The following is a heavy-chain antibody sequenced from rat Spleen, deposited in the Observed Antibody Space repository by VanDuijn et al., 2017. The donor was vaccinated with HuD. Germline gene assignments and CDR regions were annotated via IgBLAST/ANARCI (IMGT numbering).Heavy chain of an antibody. CDR1: GFTFSSYW. CDR3: ARHGGLRDWFAY. D-gene: IGHD1-11*01. V-gene: IGHV5-7*01. CDR2: IIYNGRTT. Sequence: EVQLVESGGGLVQPGRSLKLSCVASGFTFSSYWMYWIRQAPKKGLEWVTTIIYNGRTTYYRDSVKGRFTISRDDAKNTQYLQMDSLRSEDTATYYWARHGGLRDWFAYWGQGVMVTVSS. J-gene: IGHJ2*01.